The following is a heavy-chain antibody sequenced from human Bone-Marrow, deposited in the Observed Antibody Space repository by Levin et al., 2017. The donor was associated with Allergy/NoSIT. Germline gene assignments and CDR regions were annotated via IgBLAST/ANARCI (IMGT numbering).Heavy chain of an antibody. CDR1: GGTFSSYA. CDR2: IIPIFGTA. CDR3: ARDRWSVGDAFDI. Sequence: SVKVSCKASGGTFSSYAISWVRQAPGQGLEWMGGIIPIFGTANYAQKFQGRVTITADESTSTAYMELSSLRSEDTAVYYCARDRWSVGDAFDIWGQGTMVTVSS. D-gene: IGHD1-26*01. J-gene: IGHJ3*02. V-gene: IGHV1-69*13.